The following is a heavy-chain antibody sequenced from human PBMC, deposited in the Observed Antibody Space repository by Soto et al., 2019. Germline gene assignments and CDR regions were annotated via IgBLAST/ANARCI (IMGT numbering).Heavy chain of an antibody. CDR1: GFTFKNFA. CDR2: IGGSGSSA. CDR3: ANGAVAYNGEWDGFDL. D-gene: IGHD3-10*01. V-gene: IGHV3-23*01. J-gene: IGHJ5*02. Sequence: EVQLLESGGGLVQPGGSLRLSCAASGFTFKNFAVSWVRQAPGKGMEWVSAIGGSGSSANYADSVKGRFTASRDDSKRTLYLLMSGLRVDDTALYYCANGAVAYNGEWDGFDLWGQGTLVTVSS.